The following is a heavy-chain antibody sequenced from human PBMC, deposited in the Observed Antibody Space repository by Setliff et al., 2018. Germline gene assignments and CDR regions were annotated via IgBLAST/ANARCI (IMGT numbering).Heavy chain of an antibody. J-gene: IGHJ6*03. Sequence: ASVKVSCKASGYTFTSYGISWVRQAPGQGLEWMGWISAYNGNTNYAQKLQGRATMTTDTSTSTAYMELRSLRSDDTAVYYCARSYQGVDDFWSGYFQTDYYYYMDVWGKGTTVTVSS. D-gene: IGHD3-3*01. CDR1: GYTFTSYG. CDR2: ISAYNGNT. V-gene: IGHV1-18*01. CDR3: ARSYQGVDDFWSGYFQTDYYYYMDV.